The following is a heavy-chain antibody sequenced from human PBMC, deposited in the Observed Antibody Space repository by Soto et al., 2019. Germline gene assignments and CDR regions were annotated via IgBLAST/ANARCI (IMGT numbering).Heavy chain of an antibody. CDR2: INPDSGAT. CDR3: AGVDYGTGGYPFPYFDY. Sequence: HAHLVQSGAEVKRPGASLKVSCKASGYSFTGYYIHWVRQAPGQGLEWMGWINPDSGATNYAQNFQGRVTLTSDTSISTASMDLTSLPSDDTAVDYCAGVDYGTGGYPFPYFDYWGQGTLVIVSS. CDR1: GYSFTGYY. V-gene: IGHV1-2*02. D-gene: IGHD2-8*02. J-gene: IGHJ4*02.